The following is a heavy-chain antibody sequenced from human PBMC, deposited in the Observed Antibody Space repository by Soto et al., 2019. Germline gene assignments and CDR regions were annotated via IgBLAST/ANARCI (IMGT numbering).Heavy chain of an antibody. V-gene: IGHV4-59*12. J-gene: IGHJ5*02. D-gene: IGHD1-1*01. CDR2: IYYSGST. CDR1: GASISSYF. Sequence: SETLSLTCTVSGASISSYFWSWIRRPPGKGLEWIGYIYYSGSTNYNPSLKSRVTISVDKSKNQFSLKLSSVTAADTAVYYCARSGTTPDNWFDPWGQGTQVTVS. CDR3: ARSGTTPDNWFDP.